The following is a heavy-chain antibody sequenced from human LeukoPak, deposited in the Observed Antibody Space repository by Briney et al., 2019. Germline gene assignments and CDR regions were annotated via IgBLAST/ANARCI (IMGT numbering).Heavy chain of an antibody. Sequence: PGRSLRLSCAASGFTFSSYGMHWVRQAPGKGLERVAVIWYDGSNKYYADSVQGRFTISRDNSKNTLYLQMNSLRAEDTAVYYCARDLLPNMVRGVIITPHYYYYGMDVWGKGTTVTVSS. CDR2: IWYDGSNK. D-gene: IGHD3-10*01. V-gene: IGHV3-33*01. CDR3: ARDLLPNMVRGVIITPHYYYYGMDV. CDR1: GFTFSSYG. J-gene: IGHJ6*04.